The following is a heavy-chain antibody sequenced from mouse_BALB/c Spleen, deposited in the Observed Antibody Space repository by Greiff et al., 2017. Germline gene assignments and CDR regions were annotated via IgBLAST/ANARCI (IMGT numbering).Heavy chain of an antibody. V-gene: IGHV2-9*02. CDR3: ARAYYYGSSLLDY. CDR2: IWAGGST. CDR1: GFSLTSYG. D-gene: IGHD1-1*01. J-gene: IGHJ2*01. Sequence: VKLVESGPGLVAPSQSLSITCTVSGFSLTSYGVHWVRQPPGKGLEWLGVIWAGGSTNYNSALMSRLSISKDNSKSQVFLKMNSLQTDDTAMYYCARAYYYGSSLLDYWGQGTTLTVSS.